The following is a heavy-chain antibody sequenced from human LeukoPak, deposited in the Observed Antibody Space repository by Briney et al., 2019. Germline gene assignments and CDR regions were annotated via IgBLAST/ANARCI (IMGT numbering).Heavy chain of an antibody. D-gene: IGHD3-22*01. V-gene: IGHV4-61*02. J-gene: IGHJ4*02. CDR2: MYTGGST. CDR3: ARTASGYYLFDY. CDR1: GGSIRSGSYY. Sequence: TSETLSLTCTVSGGSIRSGSYYWNWIRQPAGKGLEWIGRMYTGGSTNYNPSLKSRVTISVDTSKNQFSLKLSSVTAADTAVYYCARTASGYYLFDYWGQGTLVTVSS.